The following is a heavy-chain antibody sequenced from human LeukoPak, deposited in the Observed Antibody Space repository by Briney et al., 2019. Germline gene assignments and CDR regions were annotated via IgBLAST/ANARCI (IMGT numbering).Heavy chain of an antibody. Sequence: SETLSLTCTVSGGSISSSSYYWGWIRQPPGKGLEWIGSIYYSGSTYYNPSLKSRVTISVDTSKNQFSLKLSSVTAADTAVYYCARSYGDYVNWFDPWGQGTLVTVSS. J-gene: IGHJ5*02. D-gene: IGHD4-17*01. CDR1: GGSISSSSYY. CDR2: IYYSGST. V-gene: IGHV4-39*07. CDR3: ARSYGDYVNWFDP.